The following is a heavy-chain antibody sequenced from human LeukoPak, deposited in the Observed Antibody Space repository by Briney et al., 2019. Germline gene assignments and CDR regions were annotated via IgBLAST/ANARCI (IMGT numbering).Heavy chain of an antibody. Sequence: SSVKVSCKASGYTLTRYFIHWVRQAPGQGLEWMGIINPNGGSTSYPQKFRGRVTMTRDTSTNTVYMELSSLKSEDTAVYYWARDSEDSHSNDRKWVRVRGPYDGMDVWGQGTTVTVSS. CDR3: ARDSEDSHSNDRKWVRVRGPYDGMDV. J-gene: IGHJ6*02. CDR2: INPNGGST. D-gene: IGHD3-10*01. V-gene: IGHV1-46*01. CDR1: GYTLTRYF.